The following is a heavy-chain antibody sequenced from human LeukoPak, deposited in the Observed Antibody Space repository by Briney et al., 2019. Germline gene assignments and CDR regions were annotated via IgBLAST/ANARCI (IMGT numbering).Heavy chain of an antibody. D-gene: IGHD6-13*01. CDR2: ISSSSSYI. CDR3: ARKEDSSSWYLGDYYYYYYMDV. V-gene: IGHV3-21*01. Sequence: PGGSLRLSRAASGFTFSSYSMNWVRQAPGKGLEWVSSISSSSSYIYYADSVKGRFTISRDNAKNSLYLQMNSLRAEDTAVYYCARKEDSSSWYLGDYYYYYYMDVWGKGTTVTVSS. J-gene: IGHJ6*03. CDR1: GFTFSSYS.